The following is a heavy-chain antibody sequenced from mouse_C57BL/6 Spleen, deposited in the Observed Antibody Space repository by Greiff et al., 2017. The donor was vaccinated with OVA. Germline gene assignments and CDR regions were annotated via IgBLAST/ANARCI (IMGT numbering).Heavy chain of an antibody. V-gene: IGHV5-17*01. D-gene: IGHD2-1*01. J-gene: IGHJ4*01. CDR1: GFTFSDYG. Sequence: EVKLQESGGGLVKPGGSLKLSCAASGFTFSDYGMHWVRQAPEKGLEWVAYISSGSSTIYYADTVKGRFTISRDNAKNTLFLQMTSLRSEDTAMYYCARGDGNHYAMDYWGQGTSVTVSS. CDR2: ISSGSSTI. CDR3: ARGDGNHYAMDY.